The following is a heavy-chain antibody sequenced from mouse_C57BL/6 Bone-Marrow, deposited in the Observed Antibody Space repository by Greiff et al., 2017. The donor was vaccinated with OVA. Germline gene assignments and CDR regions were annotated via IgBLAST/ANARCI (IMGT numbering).Heavy chain of an antibody. V-gene: IGHV5-9-1*02. CDR3: TRDSVAQATFAY. CDR2: ISSGGDYI. D-gene: IGHD3-2*02. J-gene: IGHJ3*01. Sequence: EVMLVESGEGLVKPGGSLKLSCAASGFTFSSYAMSWVRQTPEKRLEWVAYISSGGDYIYYADTVKGRFTISRENARNTLYLHMSILKSADTAMYYCTRDSVAQATFAYWCQGTLVTVSA. CDR1: GFTFSSYA.